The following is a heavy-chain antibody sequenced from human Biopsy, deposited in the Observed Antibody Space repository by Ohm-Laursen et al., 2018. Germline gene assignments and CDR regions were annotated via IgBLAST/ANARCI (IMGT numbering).Heavy chain of an antibody. Sequence: GTLSLTCTVSGGSISSYYWNWIRQPPGKGLEWIGRIYTSGRSNFNPSPNSRVTMSIDTSKSQFSLRLNAVTAADSAVDYCARADFGPFDSWGQGALVTVSS. CDR3: ARADFGPFDS. D-gene: IGHD3-3*01. J-gene: IGHJ4*02. V-gene: IGHV4-4*07. CDR1: GGSISSYY. CDR2: IYTSGRS.